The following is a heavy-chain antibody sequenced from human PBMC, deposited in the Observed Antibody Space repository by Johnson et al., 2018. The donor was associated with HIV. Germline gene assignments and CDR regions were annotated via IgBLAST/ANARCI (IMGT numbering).Heavy chain of an antibody. D-gene: IGHD3-10*01. Sequence: QVLLVESGGGVVQPGRSLRLSCAASGFTSSSYAMHWVRQAPGKGLEWVALISYDGSNKYYADSVKGRFTISRDNSKNTLYLQMNSLRPEDTAVYYCARDDGSGIRVKGAFDIWGQGTWVAVSS. CDR3: ARDDGSGIRVKGAFDI. CDR1: GFTSSSYA. V-gene: IGHV3-30*04. CDR2: ISYDGSNK. J-gene: IGHJ3*02.